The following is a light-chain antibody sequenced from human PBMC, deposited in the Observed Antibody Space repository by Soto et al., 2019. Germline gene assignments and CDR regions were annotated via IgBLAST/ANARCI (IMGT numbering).Light chain of an antibody. Sequence: DLQMTQSPSSLSASVGDRVTITCRASQSISSYLNWYHQKPGKAPKLLIYAASTLQSGVPSRFSGSGSGTDFTLTISSLQPEDFATYYCQQSSSISWTFGQGTKVEI. CDR1: QSISSY. CDR2: AAS. CDR3: QQSSSISWT. V-gene: IGKV1-39*01. J-gene: IGKJ1*01.